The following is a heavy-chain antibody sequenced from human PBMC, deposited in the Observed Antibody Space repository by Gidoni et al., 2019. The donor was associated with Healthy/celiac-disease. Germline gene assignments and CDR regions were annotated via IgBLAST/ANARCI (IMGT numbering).Heavy chain of an antibody. D-gene: IGHD3-3*01. V-gene: IGHV4-34*01. CDR3: ARGSYDFWSGYHRKPFDY. Sequence: QVQLQQWGAGLSKPSETLSLTCAVYGGSFSGYYWSWLRHPPGKGLEWIGEINHSGSTNYNPSLKSRVTISVDTSKNQFSLKRSSVTAADTAVYYCARGSYDFWSGYHRKPFDYWGQGTLVTVSS. CDR1: GGSFSGYY. J-gene: IGHJ4*02. CDR2: INHSGST.